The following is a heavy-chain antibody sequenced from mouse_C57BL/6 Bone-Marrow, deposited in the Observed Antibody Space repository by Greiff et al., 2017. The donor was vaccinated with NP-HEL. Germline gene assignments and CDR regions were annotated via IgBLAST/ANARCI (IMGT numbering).Heavy chain of an antibody. V-gene: IGHV2-9*01. J-gene: IGHJ1*03. Sequence: QVQLKESGPGLVAPSQSLSITCTVSGFSLTSYGVDWVRQPPGKGLEWLGVIWGGGSTNYNSALMSRLSISKDNSKSQVFIQMNSLPTYDTAMYYCAKHGGGSSPYWYFDVWGTGTTVTVSS. D-gene: IGHD1-1*01. CDR3: AKHGGGSSPYWYFDV. CDR1: GFSLTSYG. CDR2: IWGGGST.